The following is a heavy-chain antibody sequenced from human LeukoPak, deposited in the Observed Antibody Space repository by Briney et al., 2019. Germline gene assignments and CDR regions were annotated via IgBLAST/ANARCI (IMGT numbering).Heavy chain of an antibody. V-gene: IGHV3-21*01. CDR1: GFTFSSYS. D-gene: IGHD1-14*01. CDR3: ARAEAGPIDY. Sequence: GGSLRLSCAASGFTFSSYSMNWVRQAPGKGLEWVSSISSGSSYIYYADSVKGRFTISRDNAKNSLYLQMYSLRAEDTAVYYCARAEAGPIDYWGQGTLVTVSS. CDR2: ISSGSSYI. J-gene: IGHJ4*02.